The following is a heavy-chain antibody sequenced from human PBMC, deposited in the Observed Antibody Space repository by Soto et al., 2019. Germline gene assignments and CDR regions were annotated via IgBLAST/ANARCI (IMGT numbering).Heavy chain of an antibody. V-gene: IGHV4-4*02. CDR1: GDSISSNNW. CDR2: IYYSGNA. J-gene: IGHJ3*02. CDR3: ARGPSFFHGEDVFDI. Sequence: SETLSLTCSVSGDSISSNNWWSWVRQPPGEGLEWIGYIYYSGNAFYSPSLKSRFTISVATSKNQFSLRLTAVTAADTAVYYCARGPSFFHGEDVFDIWGQGTMVTVSS. D-gene: IGHD2-21*01.